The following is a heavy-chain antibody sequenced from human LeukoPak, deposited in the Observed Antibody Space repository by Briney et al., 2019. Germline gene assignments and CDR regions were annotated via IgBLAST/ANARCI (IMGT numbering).Heavy chain of an antibody. J-gene: IGHJ4*02. Sequence: SETLSLTCGVSGTSFTSYYWRWMRQPPGRGLEWIGEVNHSGYTNMNPTLKSRFTISVDKSKNQFPLMMTAATAADTAVYFCARMTTGHDYWGQGTLVTVSS. CDR1: GTSFTSYY. V-gene: IGHV4-34*01. CDR2: VNHSGYT. CDR3: ARMTTGHDY. D-gene: IGHD4-11*01.